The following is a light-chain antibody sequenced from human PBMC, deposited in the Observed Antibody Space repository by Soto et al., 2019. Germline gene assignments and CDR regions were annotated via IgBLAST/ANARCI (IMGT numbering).Light chain of an antibody. CDR1: QSISIY. CDR3: QQRSNWIT. CDR2: DAS. J-gene: IGKJ5*01. Sequence: EIVLTQSPSPLSLSPGERATLSCRASQSISIYLAWYQQNAGQTPRLLIYDASNRATGIPARVSGSGSGTDFTLTISSLEPAEFAVYYCQQRSNWITFGQGTRLEI. V-gene: IGKV3-11*01.